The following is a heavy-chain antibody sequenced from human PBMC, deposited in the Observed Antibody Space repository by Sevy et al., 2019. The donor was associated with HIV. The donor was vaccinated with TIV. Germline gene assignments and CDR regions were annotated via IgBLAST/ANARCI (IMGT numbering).Heavy chain of an antibody. D-gene: IGHD2-21*01. CDR3: ARVAGGENYDYGIDV. V-gene: IGHV4-39*01. CDR1: GCSITSIAHY. Sequence: SETLSLTCTVSGCSITSIAHYWVWIRQAPGKGLEWIGAVYYVGNSYANPSLTSRVTISADTSKNMFSLSLTSLTAADTAIYYCARVAGGENYDYGIDVWGLGTSVTVSS. CDR2: VYYVGNS. J-gene: IGHJ6*02.